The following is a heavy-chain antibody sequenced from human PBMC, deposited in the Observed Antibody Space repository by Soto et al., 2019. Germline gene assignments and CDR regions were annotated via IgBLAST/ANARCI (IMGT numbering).Heavy chain of an antibody. CDR1: GYTLTNYG. CDR3: ATDGPSSSGNLYAFDI. D-gene: IGHD3-22*01. CDR2: VTPYKADT. Sequence: ASVKVSCKASGYTLTNYGVTWVRQAPGQGLEWLGRVTPYKADTNSAQNLQGRVTMATDTSTNTAYLELRSLRSADTAVYFRATDGPSSSGNLYAFDIWGQGTMVTVSS. V-gene: IGHV1-18*04. J-gene: IGHJ3*02.